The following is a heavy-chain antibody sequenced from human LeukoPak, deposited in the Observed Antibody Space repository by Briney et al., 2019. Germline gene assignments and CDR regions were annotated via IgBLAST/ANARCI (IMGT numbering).Heavy chain of an antibody. D-gene: IGHD2-15*01. CDR1: GFTFSSYS. CDR3: ARDILCSGGSCYSSYNWFDP. CDR2: ISISSSYK. J-gene: IGHJ5*02. Sequence: GGSLRLSCAASGFTFSSYSMNWVRLAPGKGLERVSSISISSSYKYYADSVKGRFTISRDNAKNSLYLQMNSLRAEDTAVYYCARDILCSGGSCYSSYNWFDPWGQGTLVTVSS. V-gene: IGHV3-21*01.